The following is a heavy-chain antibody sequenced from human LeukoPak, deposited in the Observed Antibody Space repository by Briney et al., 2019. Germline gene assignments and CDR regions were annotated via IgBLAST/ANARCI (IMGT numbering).Heavy chain of an antibody. V-gene: IGHV4-34*01. Sequence: SETLSLTCAVFGGSFSGYYWSWIRQPPGKGLEWIGEINHSGSTNYNPSLKRRVTISVDTSKNQFSLKLSSVTAADTAVYYCARGQQQLNFDYWGQGTLVTVSS. CDR1: GGSFSGYY. CDR3: ARGQQQLNFDY. J-gene: IGHJ4*02. D-gene: IGHD6-13*01. CDR2: INHSGST.